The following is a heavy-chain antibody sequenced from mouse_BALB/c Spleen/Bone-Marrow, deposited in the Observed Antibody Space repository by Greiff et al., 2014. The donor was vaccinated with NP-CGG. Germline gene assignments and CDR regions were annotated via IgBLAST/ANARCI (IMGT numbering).Heavy chain of an antibody. CDR1: GFNIKDYY. D-gene: IGHD2-1*01. CDR2: IDPENSDT. Sequence: VQLQQSGAELVRPGALVKLSCKASGFNIKDYYVHWMKQRPEQGLEWIGWIDPENSDTIYELTFQGKASITADTSSNTAYLQLSSLTSEDTAVYFCASGTYGNYFDYWGQGTTLTVSS. V-gene: IGHV14-1*02. J-gene: IGHJ2*01. CDR3: ASGTYGNYFDY.